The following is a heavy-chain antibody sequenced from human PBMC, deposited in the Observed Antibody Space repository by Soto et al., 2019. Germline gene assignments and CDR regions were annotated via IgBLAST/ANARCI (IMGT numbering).Heavy chain of an antibody. Sequence: ASVKVSCKASGYTFITYAMHCVRQAPGQRLEWMGWINAGNGNTKYSQKFQGRVSITRDTSASTAYMELSSLRSEDTAVYYCARGIIVGGWYPYYFDYWGQGTLVTVSS. CDR3: ARGIIVGGWYPYYFDY. V-gene: IGHV1-3*01. CDR2: INAGNGNT. D-gene: IGHD6-19*01. CDR1: GYTFITYA. J-gene: IGHJ4*02.